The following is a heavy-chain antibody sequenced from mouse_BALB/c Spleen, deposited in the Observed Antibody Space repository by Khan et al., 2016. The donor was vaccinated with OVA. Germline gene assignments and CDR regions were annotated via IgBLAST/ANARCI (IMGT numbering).Heavy chain of an antibody. J-gene: IGHJ4*01. CDR1: GFSLTDYA. V-gene: IGHV2-6-5*01. Sequence: QVQLKESGPGLVAPSQSLSITCTVSGFSLTDYAVSWIRQPPGKGLEWLGVIWVSGSKYYNSVLKPRLSISKDNFKSQVFLMMNSLQADDTAMYYCARDPPYYSMDDGGQGTSVTVSS. CDR2: IWVSGSK. CDR3: ARDPPYYSMDD.